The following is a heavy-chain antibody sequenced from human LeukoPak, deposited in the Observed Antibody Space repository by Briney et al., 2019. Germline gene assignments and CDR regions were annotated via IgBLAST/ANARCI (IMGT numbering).Heavy chain of an antibody. J-gene: IGHJ4*02. V-gene: IGHV3-23*01. CDR2: ISGSGGST. CDR3: AKSPSGYYYEPHYSDY. Sequence: PGGSLRLSCAASGFTFSSYAMSWVRQAPGKGLEWVSAISGSGGSTYYADSVKGRFTISRDNSKNTLYLQMNSLRAEDTAVYYCAKSPSGYYYEPHYSDYWGQETLVTVSS. D-gene: IGHD3-22*01. CDR1: GFTFSSYA.